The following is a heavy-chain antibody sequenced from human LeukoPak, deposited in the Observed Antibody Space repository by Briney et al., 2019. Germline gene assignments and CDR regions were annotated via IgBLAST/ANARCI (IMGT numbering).Heavy chain of an antibody. CDR3: ATYTHWVAGDV. Sequence: GGSLRLSCAASGFTFSDSWMSWVRQAPGKGLEGVANMNQDGSAKDYVDSVKGRLTISRDNARNSLYLQMSSLRAEDTAVYYCATYTHWVAGDVWGQGTTVTVSS. D-gene: IGHD3-16*01. CDR1: GFTFSDSW. J-gene: IGHJ6*02. CDR2: MNQDGSAK. V-gene: IGHV3-7*01.